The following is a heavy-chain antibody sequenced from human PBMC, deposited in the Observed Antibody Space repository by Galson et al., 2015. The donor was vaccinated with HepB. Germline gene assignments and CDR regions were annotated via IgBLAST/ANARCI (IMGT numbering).Heavy chain of an antibody. D-gene: IGHD6-13*01. CDR3: ARVEIAAAGDF. Sequence: SVKVSCKASGYTFSTYGITWVRQAPGQGLEWMGWVSAKNGNTKYAQKFQGRGTMTRDTSITTANMELSRLRSNDTAVYYCARVEIAAAGDFWGKGPTVTVSS. J-gene: IGHJ6*04. CDR2: VSAKNGNT. V-gene: IGHV1-18*01. CDR1: GYTFSTYG.